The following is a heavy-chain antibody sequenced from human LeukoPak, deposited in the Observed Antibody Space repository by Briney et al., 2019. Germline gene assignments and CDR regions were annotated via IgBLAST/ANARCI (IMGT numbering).Heavy chain of an antibody. J-gene: IGHJ4*02. D-gene: IGHD3-22*01. Sequence: SETLSLTCTVSGGSISSYYWSWIRQPPGKGMEWIGEINHSGSTNYNPSLKSRVTISVDTSKNQFSLKLSSVTAADTAVYYCARGRSYYDSSGYQGDYWGQGTLVTVSS. V-gene: IGHV4-34*01. CDR2: INHSGST. CDR3: ARGRSYYDSSGYQGDY. CDR1: GGSISSYY.